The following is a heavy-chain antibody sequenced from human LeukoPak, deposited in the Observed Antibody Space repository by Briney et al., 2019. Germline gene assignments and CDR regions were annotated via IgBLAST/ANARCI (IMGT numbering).Heavy chain of an antibody. CDR2: TYYSGST. V-gene: IGHV4-31*03. Sequence: SETLSLTCTVSGGSISSGGYYWSWIRQHPGKGLEWIGYTYYSGSTYYNPSLKSRVTISVDTSKNQFSLKLSSVTAADTAVYYCSAGKGLWGFDYWGQGTLVTVSS. D-gene: IGHD6-13*01. CDR1: GGSISSGGYY. CDR3: SAGKGLWGFDY. J-gene: IGHJ4*02.